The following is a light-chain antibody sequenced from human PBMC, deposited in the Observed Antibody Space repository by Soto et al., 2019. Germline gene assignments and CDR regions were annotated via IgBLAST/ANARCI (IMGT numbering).Light chain of an antibody. Sequence: EIVLTQSPATLSLSPGERATLSCRASQSFNSYLGWYQQKPGQAPRLLIYDASNRAAGIPARFSGSGSGTDFTLTISSLEPEDFAVYYCLQHNSYPYTFGQGTKLEIK. CDR3: LQHNSYPYT. J-gene: IGKJ2*01. CDR2: DAS. CDR1: QSFNSY. V-gene: IGKV3-11*01.